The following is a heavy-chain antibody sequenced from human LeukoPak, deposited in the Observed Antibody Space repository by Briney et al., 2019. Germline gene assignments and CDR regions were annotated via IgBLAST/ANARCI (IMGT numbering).Heavy chain of an antibody. J-gene: IGHJ4*02. CDR2: IYYSGST. CDR1: GCSISSHY. D-gene: IGHD6-6*01. Sequence: SETLSLTCTVSGCSISSHYWSWIRQPPGKGLEWIGYIYYSGSTNYNPFLKSRVTISVDTSKNQFSLKLSSVTAADTAVYCCARVKSSSFFFTFDYWGQGTLVTVSS. V-gene: IGHV4-59*11. CDR3: ARVKSSSFFFTFDY.